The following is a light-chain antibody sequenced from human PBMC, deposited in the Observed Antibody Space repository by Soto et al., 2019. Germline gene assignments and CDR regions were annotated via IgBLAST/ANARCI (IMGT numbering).Light chain of an antibody. J-gene: IGKJ1*01. Sequence: DIQMTQSPSSLSASVGDTVTITCRASQGISNYLAWYQQKPGKVPKLLIYAASTLQSGVPSRFSGSGSGTDFALTISSLQPEDVATYYCQKYNSALWTFGQGTKVEIK. V-gene: IGKV1-27*01. CDR2: AAS. CDR3: QKYNSALWT. CDR1: QGISNY.